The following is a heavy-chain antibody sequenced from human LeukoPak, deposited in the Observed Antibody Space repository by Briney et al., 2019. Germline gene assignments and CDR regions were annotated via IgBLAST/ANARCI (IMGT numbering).Heavy chain of an antibody. CDR1: GFTFSSYW. V-gene: IGHV3-7*01. J-gene: IGHJ4*02. D-gene: IGHD1-26*01. CDR2: IKKDGSDK. Sequence: GGFLRLSCAVSGFTFSSYWMSWVRQAPGKGLEWVANIKKDGSDKFYVDSVKGRFTISRDNAKNSLYLQMNSLRAEDTAVYYCAREEDGSYYYWGQGTLVTVSS. CDR3: AREEDGSYYY.